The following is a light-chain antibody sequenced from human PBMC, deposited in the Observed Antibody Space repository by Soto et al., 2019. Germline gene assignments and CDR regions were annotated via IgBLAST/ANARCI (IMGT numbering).Light chain of an antibody. CDR2: YDS. Sequence: SYELTQPPSVSVAPGKTARITCGGNNIGSKSVHWYQQKPGQAPVLVIYYDSDRPSGIPERFSGSNSRNTATLTISRVEAGDEADYYRQVWDSSSEFGGGTKLTVL. CDR1: NIGSKS. V-gene: IGLV3-21*04. CDR3: QVWDSSSE. J-gene: IGLJ3*02.